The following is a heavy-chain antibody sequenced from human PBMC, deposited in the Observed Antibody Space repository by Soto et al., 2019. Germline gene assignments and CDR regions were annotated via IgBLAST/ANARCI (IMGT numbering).Heavy chain of an antibody. D-gene: IGHD3-22*01. V-gene: IGHV4-59*01. CDR3: ARVKGGYDSSGYYSNSFDY. J-gene: IGHJ4*02. CDR2: IYYSGST. CDR1: GGSISSYY. Sequence: QMQLQESGPGLVKPSETLSLTCTVSGGSISSYYWSWIRQPPGKGLEWIGYIYYSGSTNYNPSLKSRVTISVHTSKNQFSLKLSSVTSADTAVYYCARVKGGYDSSGYYSNSFDYWGQGTLVTVSS.